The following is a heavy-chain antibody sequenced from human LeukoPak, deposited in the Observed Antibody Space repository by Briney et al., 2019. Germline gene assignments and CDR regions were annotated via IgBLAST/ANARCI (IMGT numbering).Heavy chain of an antibody. D-gene: IGHD1/OR15-1a*01. CDR2: ISYDGSNK. Sequence: AGGSLRLSCAASGFTFSSYAMHWVRQAPGKGLKWVAVISYDGSNKYYADSVKGRFTISRDNSKNTLYLQMNSLRAEDTAVYYCARVDPRLPEQPFDYWGQGTLVTVSS. CDR1: GFTFSSYA. J-gene: IGHJ4*02. CDR3: ARVDPRLPEQPFDY. V-gene: IGHV3-30-3*01.